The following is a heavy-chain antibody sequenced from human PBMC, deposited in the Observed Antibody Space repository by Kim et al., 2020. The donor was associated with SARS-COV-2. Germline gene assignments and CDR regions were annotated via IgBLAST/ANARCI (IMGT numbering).Heavy chain of an antibody. D-gene: IGHD2-2*02. V-gene: IGHV4-31*03. J-gene: IGHJ6*02. CDR3: ARGGPIVVVPAAIYNGMDV. Sequence: SEPLSLTCTVSGGSISSGGYYWSWIRQHPGKGLEWIGYIYYSGSTYYNPSLKSRVTISVDTSKNQFSLKLSSVTAADTAVYYCARGGPIVVVPAAIYNGMDVWGQGTTVTVSS. CDR1: GGSISSGGYY. CDR2: IYYSGST.